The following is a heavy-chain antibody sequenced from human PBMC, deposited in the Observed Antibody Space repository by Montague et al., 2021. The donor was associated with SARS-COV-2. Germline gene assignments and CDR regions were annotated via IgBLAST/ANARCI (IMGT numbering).Heavy chain of an antibody. CDR2: IYYSGST. V-gene: IGHV4-59*08. D-gene: IGHD6-19*01. J-gene: IGHJ3*02. Sequence: SETLSLTCTVSGGSISSYYWSWIRQPPGKGLEWIGYIYYSGSTNYNPSLKSRVTISVDTSKNQFSLKLSSVTAADTAVYYCARQENSSGWFKPDAFDIWGQGIMVTVSS. CDR1: GGSISSYY. CDR3: ARQENSSGWFKPDAFDI.